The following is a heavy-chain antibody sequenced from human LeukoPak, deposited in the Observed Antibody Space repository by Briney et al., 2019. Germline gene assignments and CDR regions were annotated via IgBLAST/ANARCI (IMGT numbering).Heavy chain of an antibody. CDR1: GFTFSDYY. CDR3: ARSTEYSSSLFDY. CDR2: ISSSGSTI. V-gene: IGHV3-11*04. D-gene: IGHD6-6*01. J-gene: IGHJ4*02. Sequence: PGGSLRLSCAASGFTFSDYYMSSIRQAPGKGLEWVSYISSSGSTIYYADSVKGRFTISRDNAKNSLYLQMNSLRAEDTAVFYCARSTEYSSSLFDYWGQGTLVTVSS.